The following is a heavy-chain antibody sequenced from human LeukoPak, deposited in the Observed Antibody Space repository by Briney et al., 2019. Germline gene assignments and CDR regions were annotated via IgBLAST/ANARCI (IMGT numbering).Heavy chain of an antibody. CDR1: GFSLSTSGVG. Sequence: SGPTLVKPTQTLTLTCTFSGFSLSTSGVGVGWIRQPPGKALEWLALIYWDDDKRYSPSLKSRLTITKDTSKNQVVLTMTNMDPVGTATYYCAHSYYGSGIRNFPFDYWGQGTLVTVSS. D-gene: IGHD3-10*01. V-gene: IGHV2-5*02. CDR3: AHSYYGSGIRNFPFDY. CDR2: IYWDDDK. J-gene: IGHJ4*02.